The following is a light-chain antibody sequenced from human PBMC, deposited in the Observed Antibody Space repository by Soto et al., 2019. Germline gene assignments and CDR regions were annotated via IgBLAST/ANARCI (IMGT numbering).Light chain of an antibody. CDR2: EVS. CDR3: SSYTSRSTVV. Sequence: QSALTQPASVSGSPGQSITISCTGTSSDVGGYNYVSWYPQHPGKDPKLMIYEVSNRPSGVSTRFTGSKSGNTASLTISVLQAEDEADYYCSSYTSRSTVVFGGGTKLTVL. J-gene: IGLJ2*01. CDR1: SSDVGGYNY. V-gene: IGLV2-14*01.